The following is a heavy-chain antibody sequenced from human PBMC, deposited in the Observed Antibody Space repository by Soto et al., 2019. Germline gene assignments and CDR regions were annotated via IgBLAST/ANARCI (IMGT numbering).Heavy chain of an antibody. J-gene: IGHJ4*02. CDR2: ISSSSSTI. V-gene: IGHV3-48*01. Sequence: GGSLRLSCAASGFTFSSYSMNWVRQAPGKGLEWVSYISSSSSTIYYADSVKGRFTISRDNAKNSLYLQMNSLRAEDTAVYYCARDRYTALDYWGQGTLVTVSS. CDR1: GFTFSSYS. CDR3: ARDRYTALDY. D-gene: IGHD3-9*01.